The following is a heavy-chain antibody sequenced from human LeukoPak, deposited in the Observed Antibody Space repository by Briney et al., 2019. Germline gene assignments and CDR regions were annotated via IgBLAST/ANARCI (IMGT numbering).Heavy chain of an antibody. J-gene: IGHJ4*02. V-gene: IGHV1-69*04. CDR3: ARARTLGSGWAFGY. CDR2: IIPILGIA. Sequence: ASVKVSCKASGGTFSSYAISWVRQAPGQGLEWMGRIIPILGIANYAQKFQGRVTITADKSTSTAYMELSSLRSEDTALYYCARARTLGSGWAFGYWGQGTLVTASS. D-gene: IGHD6-19*01. CDR1: GGTFSSYA.